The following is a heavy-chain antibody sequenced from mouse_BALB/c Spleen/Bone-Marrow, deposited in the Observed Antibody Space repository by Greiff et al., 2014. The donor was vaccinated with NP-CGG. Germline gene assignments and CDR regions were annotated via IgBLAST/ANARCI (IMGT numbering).Heavy chain of an antibody. CDR2: ISSGGGNT. Sequence: DVHLVESGGGLVKPGGSLKLSCAASGFAFSTYDMSWVRQTPEKRLEWVAYISSGGGNTYYPDTVKGRFTISRDNAKNTLSLQMSSLKSEDTAIFFCGRHSRGCDGFANWGQGTLVTVSA. CDR1: GFAFSTYD. CDR3: GRHSRGCDGFAN. J-gene: IGHJ3*01. V-gene: IGHV5-12-1*01.